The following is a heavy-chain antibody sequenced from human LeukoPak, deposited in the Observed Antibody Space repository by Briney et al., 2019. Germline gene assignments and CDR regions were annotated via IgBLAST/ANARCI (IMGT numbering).Heavy chain of an antibody. D-gene: IGHD1-20*01. CDR2: ISYDGSNK. CDR3: AKGLTGNLPY. V-gene: IGHV3-30*18. J-gene: IGHJ4*02. Sequence: GGSLRLSCAASGFTFSSYWMSWVRQAPGKGLEWVAVISYDGSNKYYADSVKGRFTISRDNSKNTLYMQMNSLRTEDTGVYYCAKGLTGNLPYWGQGTLVTVSS. CDR1: GFTFSSYW.